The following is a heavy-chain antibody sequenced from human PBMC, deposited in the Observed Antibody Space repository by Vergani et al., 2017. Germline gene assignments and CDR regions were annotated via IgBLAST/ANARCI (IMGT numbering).Heavy chain of an antibody. CDR3: ARRAMGARGWDY. CDR2: ISSSRSTI. V-gene: IGHV3-48*04. Sequence: EVQLVESGGGLVQPGGSLRLSCAASGFTFSSYSMNWVRQAPGKGLEWVSYISSSRSTIYYADSVKGRFTISRDNAKNSLYLQMNSLRAEDTAVYYCARRAMGARGWDYWGQGTLVTVSS. CDR1: GFTFSSYS. D-gene: IGHD1-26*01. J-gene: IGHJ4*02.